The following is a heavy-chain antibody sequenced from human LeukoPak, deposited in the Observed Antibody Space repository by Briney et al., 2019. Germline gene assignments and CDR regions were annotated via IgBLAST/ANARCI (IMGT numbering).Heavy chain of an antibody. D-gene: IGHD4-17*01. Sequence: ASVQDSCKASRYTCTGYYMHWVRQAPGQGLEWMGWINPNSGGTNYAQKFQGRVTMTRDTSISTAYMELSRLRSDDTAVYYCARGPLMTTVTTFTYWGQGTLVTVSS. V-gene: IGHV1-2*02. CDR1: RYTCTGYY. CDR2: INPNSGGT. J-gene: IGHJ4*02. CDR3: ARGPLMTTVTTFTY.